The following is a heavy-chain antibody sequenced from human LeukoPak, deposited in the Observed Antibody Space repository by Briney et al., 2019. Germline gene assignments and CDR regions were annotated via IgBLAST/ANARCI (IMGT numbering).Heavy chain of an antibody. Sequence: GESLQISCMGSGYSFTNYWIGWVRQVPGSGLVWMGVIYPSDSDTRYSPSFQGQVTISADKSIDTAYLQWSSLKASDTAMYYCARQRDSGFDFDFWGQGTLVTVSS. CDR2: IYPSDSDT. CDR3: ARQRDSGFDFDF. CDR1: GYSFTNYW. J-gene: IGHJ4*02. V-gene: IGHV5-51*01. D-gene: IGHD5-12*01.